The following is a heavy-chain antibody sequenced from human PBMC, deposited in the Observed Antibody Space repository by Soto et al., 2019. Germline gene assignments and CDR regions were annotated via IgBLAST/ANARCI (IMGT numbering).Heavy chain of an antibody. Sequence: SVKVSCKASGGTFSSYAISWVRQAPGQGLEWMGGIIPIFGTANYAQKFQGRVTITADESTSTAYMELSSLRSEDTAVYYCAGAYCSSTSCYPPLVYWGQGTLVTVSS. V-gene: IGHV1-69*13. CDR2: IIPIFGTA. D-gene: IGHD2-2*01. CDR3: AGAYCSSTSCYPPLVY. J-gene: IGHJ4*02. CDR1: GGTFSSYA.